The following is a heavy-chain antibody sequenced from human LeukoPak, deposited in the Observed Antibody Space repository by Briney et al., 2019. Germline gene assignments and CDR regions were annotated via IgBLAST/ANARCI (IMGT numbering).Heavy chain of an antibody. CDR2: ISSSSSYT. CDR1: GFTFSDYY. J-gene: IGHJ6*04. V-gene: IGHV3-11*06. Sequence: GGSLRLSCAASGFTFSDYYMSWIRQAPGKGLEWVSYISSSSSYTNYADSVKGRFTISRDNAKNSLYLQMNSLRAEDTAVYYCARAGGYLHYYYCYGMDVWGKGTTVTVSS. CDR3: ARAGGYLHYYYCYGMDV. D-gene: IGHD5-12*01.